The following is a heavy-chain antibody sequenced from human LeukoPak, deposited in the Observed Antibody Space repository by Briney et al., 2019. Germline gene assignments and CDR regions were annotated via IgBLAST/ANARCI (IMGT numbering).Heavy chain of an antibody. V-gene: IGHV3-23*01. CDR2: ISGSGGST. J-gene: IGHJ3*02. Sequence: GGSLRLSCAASGFTFSSYAMSWVRQAPGKGLEWVSAISGSGGSTYYADSVKGRFTISRDNSKNTLYLQMNSLRAEDTAVYYCAKDRDFWSGYYTHDAFDIWGQGTMVTVSS. CDR3: AKDRDFWSGYYTHDAFDI. D-gene: IGHD3-3*01. CDR1: GFTFSSYA.